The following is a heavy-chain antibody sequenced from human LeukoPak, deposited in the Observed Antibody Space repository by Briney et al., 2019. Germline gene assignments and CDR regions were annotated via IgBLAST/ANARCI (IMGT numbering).Heavy chain of an antibody. CDR2: ISSTGSTI. CDR3: ARDGALLADDAFDI. Sequence: GGSLRLSCAASGFTFSSYSMNWVRQAPGKGLEWVSYISSTGSTIYYTDSVKGRFTISRDNAKNSLSLQMNSLRAEDTAVYYCARDGALLADDAFDIWGQGTMVTVSS. D-gene: IGHD1-26*01. J-gene: IGHJ3*02. CDR1: GFTFSSYS. V-gene: IGHV3-48*01.